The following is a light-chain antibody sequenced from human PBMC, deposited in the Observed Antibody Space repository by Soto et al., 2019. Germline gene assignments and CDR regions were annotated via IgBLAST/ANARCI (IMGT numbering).Light chain of an antibody. CDR2: TNT. Sequence: QSVLTHPPSASGTPGQRGTISCSGSTSNIGSNTVNWYQQLPGAAPKLLIYTNTQRPSGVPARFSGSKSGTSASLAISGLLSEDEADYYCASWDISLDGLYVFGTGTKLTVL. CDR3: ASWDISLDGLYV. J-gene: IGLJ1*01. CDR1: TSNIGSNT. V-gene: IGLV1-44*01.